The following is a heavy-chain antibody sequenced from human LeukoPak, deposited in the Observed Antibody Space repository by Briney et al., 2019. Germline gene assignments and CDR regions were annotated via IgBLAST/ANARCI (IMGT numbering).Heavy chain of an antibody. V-gene: IGHV4-39*01. D-gene: IGHD2-21*01. CDR2: IYYSGST. J-gene: IGHJ4*02. CDR1: GGSISSSSYY. Sequence: PSETLSLTCTVSGGSISSSSYYWGWIRQPPGKGLEWIGSIYYSGSTYCNPSLKSRVTISVDTSKNQFSLKLSSVTAADTAVYYCARLGLFCESGYCGGDESISYYFDYWGQGTLVTVSS. CDR3: ARLGLFCESGYCGGDESISYYFDY.